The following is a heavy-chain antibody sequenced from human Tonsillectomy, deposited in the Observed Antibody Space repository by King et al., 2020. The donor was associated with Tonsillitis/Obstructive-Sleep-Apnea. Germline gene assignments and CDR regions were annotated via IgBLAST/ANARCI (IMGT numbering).Heavy chain of an antibody. CDR1: GFSLSTSAMC. CDR2: IDWDDDK. CDR3: ARSLLGYCSSTSCYYHYMDV. Sequence: TLKESGPALVKPTQTLTLTCTFSGFSLSTSAMCVSWIRQPPGKALEWLARIDWDDDKYYSTSLKTRLSISKDTSKNQVVLTMTNMDPVDTCTYYCARSLLGYCSSTSCYYHYMDVWGKGTTVTVSS. J-gene: IGHJ6*03. D-gene: IGHD2-2*01. V-gene: IGHV2-70*11.